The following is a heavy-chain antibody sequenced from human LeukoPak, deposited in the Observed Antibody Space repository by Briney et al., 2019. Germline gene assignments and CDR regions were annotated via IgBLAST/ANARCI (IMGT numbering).Heavy chain of an antibody. D-gene: IGHD3-10*01. J-gene: IGHJ4*02. V-gene: IGHV3-49*04. CDR2: IRSKAYGGTT. Sequence: PGGSLRLCCTASGFTFGDYAMSWVRQAPGKGLEWVGFIRSKAYGGTTEYAASVKGRFTISRDDSKSIAYLQTNSLKTEDTAVYYCTREMLNYYGSGSYYKTPFDYWGQGTLVTVSS. CDR3: TREMLNYYGSGSYYKTPFDY. CDR1: GFTFGDYA.